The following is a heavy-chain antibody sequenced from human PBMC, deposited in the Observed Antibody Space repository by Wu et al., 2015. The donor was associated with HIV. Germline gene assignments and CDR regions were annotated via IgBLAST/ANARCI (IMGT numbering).Heavy chain of an antibody. CDR1: GYIFSDFG. Sequence: VQLVQSGGEVKKPGASVKVACKSSGYIFSDFGIHWVRQTPREGLEWMGWISAQNGNTKYAQKFQGRVTMTTETSSSTAYMELRSLRSDDTAVYYCARNTDSVATSLYSLGVWGQGTTVTVSS. J-gene: IGHJ6*02. D-gene: IGHD5-12*01. V-gene: IGHV1-18*01. CDR2: ISAQNGNT. CDR3: ARNTDSVATSLYSLGV.